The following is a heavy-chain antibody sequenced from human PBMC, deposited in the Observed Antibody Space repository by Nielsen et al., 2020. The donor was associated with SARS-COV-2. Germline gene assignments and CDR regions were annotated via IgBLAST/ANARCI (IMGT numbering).Heavy chain of an antibody. D-gene: IGHD3-22*01. CDR3: ARVSSGLYYYGMDV. J-gene: IGHJ6*02. CDR1: GFTFSSYA. CDR2: ISYDGSNK. Sequence: GGSLRLSCAASGFTFSSYAMHWVRQAPGKGLEWVAVISYDGSNKYYADSVKGRFTISRDNSKNTLYLQMNSLRAEDTAVYYCARVSSGLYYYGMDVWGQGTTVTVSS. V-gene: IGHV3-30*04.